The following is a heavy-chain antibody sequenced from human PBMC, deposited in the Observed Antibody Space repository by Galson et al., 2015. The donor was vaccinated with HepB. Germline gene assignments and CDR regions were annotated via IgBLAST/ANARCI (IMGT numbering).Heavy chain of an antibody. J-gene: IGHJ3*02. CDR1: GFTFSSYS. D-gene: IGHD6-13*01. CDR2: ISSSSSTI. Sequence: SLRLSCAASGFTFSSYSMNWVRQAPGKGLEWVSYISSSSSTIYYADSVKGRFTISRDNAKNSLYLQMNSLRDEDTAVYYCARDDRSSRRNDAFDIWGQGTMVTVSS. V-gene: IGHV3-48*02. CDR3: ARDDRSSRRNDAFDI.